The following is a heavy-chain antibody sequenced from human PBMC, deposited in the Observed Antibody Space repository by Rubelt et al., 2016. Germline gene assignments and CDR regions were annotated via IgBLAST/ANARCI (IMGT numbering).Heavy chain of an antibody. V-gene: IGHV1-3*01. CDR2: INAGNGNT. CDR3: ARKGYGYGMDV. D-gene: IGHD3-16*01. J-gene: IGHJ6*02. CDR1: GYTFTSYA. Sequence: QVQLVQSGAEVKKPGASVKVSCKASGYTFTSYAMHWVRQAPGQRLEWMGWINAGNGNTKYSQKFQGRVTITRDKSASTAYMELSSLRSEDTAVYYCARKGYGYGMDVWGQGTTVTVSS.